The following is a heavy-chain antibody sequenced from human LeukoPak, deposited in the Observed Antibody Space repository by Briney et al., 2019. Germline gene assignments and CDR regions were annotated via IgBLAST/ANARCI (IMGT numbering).Heavy chain of an antibody. CDR3: ARGSRKELELPWFDP. CDR1: GFTVSGNY. CDR2: IYSGGST. J-gene: IGHJ5*02. D-gene: IGHD1-7*01. V-gene: IGHV3-53*01. Sequence: GGSLRLSCAASGFTVSGNYMSWVRQAPGKGLEWVSIIYSGGSTYYADSVKGRFTISRDNSKNTLYLQMNSLRAEDTAVYYCARGSRKELELPWFDPWGQGTLVTVSS.